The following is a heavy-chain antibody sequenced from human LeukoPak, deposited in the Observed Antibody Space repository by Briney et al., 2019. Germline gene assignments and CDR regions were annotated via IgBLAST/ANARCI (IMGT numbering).Heavy chain of an antibody. Sequence: PSETLSLTCTVSGGSISSSSYYWGWIRQPPGKGLEWIGSIYYSGSTYYNPSLKSRVTISVDTSKNQFSLKLSSVTAADTAVYYCARDGSIAARPRYFQHWGQGTLVTVSS. J-gene: IGHJ1*01. CDR1: GGSISSSSYY. V-gene: IGHV4-39*07. D-gene: IGHD6-6*01. CDR3: ARDGSIAARPRYFQH. CDR2: IYYSGST.